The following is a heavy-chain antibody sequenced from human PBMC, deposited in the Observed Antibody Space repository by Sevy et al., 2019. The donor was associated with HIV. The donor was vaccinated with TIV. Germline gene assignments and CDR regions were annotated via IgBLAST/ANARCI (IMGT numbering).Heavy chain of an antibody. CDR2: ITSSSDYI. Sequence: GGSLRLSCAASGFTFSNYNMNWVRQAPGKGLEWVSSITSSSDYIYDADSVKGRFTISRDNAKNSLYLQMNSLRAEDTAVYYCARDRRTLNYYASSGYNYYFDYWGQGTVVTVSS. J-gene: IGHJ4*02. D-gene: IGHD3-22*01. V-gene: IGHV3-21*01. CDR1: GFTFSNYN. CDR3: ARDRRTLNYYASSGYNYYFDY.